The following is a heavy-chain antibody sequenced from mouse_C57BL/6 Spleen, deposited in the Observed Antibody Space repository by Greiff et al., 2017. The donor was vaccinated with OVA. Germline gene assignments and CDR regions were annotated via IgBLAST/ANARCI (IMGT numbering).Heavy chain of an antibody. CDR3: ARGSYDYDGDY. V-gene: IGHV1-66*01. D-gene: IGHD2-4*01. Sequence: QVQLQQSGPELVKPGASVKISCKASGYSFTSYYIHWVKQRPGQGLEWIGWIYPGRGNTKYNEKFKGKATLTADTSSSTAYMQLSSLTSEDSAVYYCARGSYDYDGDYWGQGTTLTVSS. CDR1: GYSFTSYY. CDR2: IYPGRGNT. J-gene: IGHJ2*01.